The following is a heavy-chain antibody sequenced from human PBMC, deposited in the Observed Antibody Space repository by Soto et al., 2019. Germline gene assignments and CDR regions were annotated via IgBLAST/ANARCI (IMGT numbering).Heavy chain of an antibody. CDR2: ISGSGGST. V-gene: IGHV3-23*01. D-gene: IGHD3-9*01. CDR1: GITFSSYA. Sequence: GGSLRLSCAASGITFSSYAMSWVRQAPGKGLEWVSAISGSGGSTYYADSVKGRFTISRDNSKNTLYLQMNSLRAEDTAVYYCAREYYDILTGYYRPYYYSSLDVCGKGTPVSVS. J-gene: IGHJ6*03. CDR3: AREYYDILTGYYRPYYYSSLDV.